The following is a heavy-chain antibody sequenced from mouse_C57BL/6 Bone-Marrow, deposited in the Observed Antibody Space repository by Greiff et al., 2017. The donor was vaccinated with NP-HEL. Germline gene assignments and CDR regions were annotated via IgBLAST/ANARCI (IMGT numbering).Heavy chain of an antibody. CDR1: GFTFSSYG. CDR3: ARQFNGAYYSGDYFDY. CDR2: ISSGGSYT. J-gene: IGHJ2*01. D-gene: IGHD2-12*01. V-gene: IGHV5-6*01. Sequence: VQLKESGGDLVKPGGSLKLSCAASGFTFSSYGMSWVRQTPDKRLEWVATISSGGSYTYYPDCVPGRFPLSRDNAKNTLYLQRSSLKSEDTAMYYCARQFNGAYYSGDYFDYWGQGTTLTVSS.